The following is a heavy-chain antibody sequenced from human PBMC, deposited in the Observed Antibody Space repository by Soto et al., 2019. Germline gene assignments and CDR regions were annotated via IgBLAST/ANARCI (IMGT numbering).Heavy chain of an antibody. J-gene: IGHJ6*02. CDR2: IYWDDDK. D-gene: IGHD2-15*01. Sequence: QITLKESGPTLVKPTQTLTLTCTFSGFSLSTSGVGVGWIRQPPGKALEWLALIYWDDDKRYSPSLKSRLTNXNXPXXSQQVITMTNMHPLDTATYYCPRRVVLAAQCGRDVWGHGSTVTVSS. V-gene: IGHV2-5*02. CDR1: GFSLSTSGVG. CDR3: PRRVVLAAQCGRDV.